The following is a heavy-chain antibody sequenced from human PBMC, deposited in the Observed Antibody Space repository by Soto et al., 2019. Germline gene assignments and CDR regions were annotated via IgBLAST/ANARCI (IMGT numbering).Heavy chain of an antibody. CDR2: ISYDGSNK. CDR1: GFTFSSYG. Sequence: QVQLVESGGGVVQPGRSLRLSCAASGFTFSSYGMHWVRQAPGKGLEWVAVISYDGSNKYYADSVKGRFTISRDNSKNSLYLQMNSLRAEDTAVYYCAKEQWELLLYGMDVWGQGTTFTVSS. J-gene: IGHJ6*02. V-gene: IGHV3-30*18. D-gene: IGHD1-26*01. CDR3: AKEQWELLLYGMDV.